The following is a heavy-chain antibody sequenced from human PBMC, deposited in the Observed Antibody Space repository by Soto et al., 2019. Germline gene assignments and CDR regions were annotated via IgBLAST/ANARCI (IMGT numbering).Heavy chain of an antibody. D-gene: IGHD3-22*01. CDR2: IYYSGST. CDR1: GGSISSGGYY. J-gene: IGHJ6*02. CDR3: ARVVYDSSGYYPRRNYYYYGMDV. Sequence: SETLSLTCTISGGSISSGGYYWSWIRQHPGKGLEWIGHIYYSGSTYYNPSLKSRVTISVDTSKNQFSLKLSSVTAADTAVYYCARVVYDSSGYYPRRNYYYYGMDVWGQGTTVTVSS. V-gene: IGHV4-31*03.